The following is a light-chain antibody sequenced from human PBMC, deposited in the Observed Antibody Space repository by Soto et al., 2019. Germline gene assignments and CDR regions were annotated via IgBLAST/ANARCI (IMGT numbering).Light chain of an antibody. Sequence: QLVLTQPPSASGTPGQRVTISCSGSSSNIGSNYVYWYQQLPGTAPKLLIYRNNHRPSGVPDRFSGSKSGTSASLAISGLRSEDEADYYCAAWDDSLSGHVVFGGGTKLTVL. J-gene: IGLJ2*01. V-gene: IGLV1-47*01. CDR2: RNN. CDR1: SSNIGSNY. CDR3: AAWDDSLSGHVV.